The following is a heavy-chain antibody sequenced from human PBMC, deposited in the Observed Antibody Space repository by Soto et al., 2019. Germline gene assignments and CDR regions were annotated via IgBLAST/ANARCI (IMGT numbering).Heavy chain of an antibody. J-gene: IGHJ3*02. Sequence: QVQLVESGGGVVQPGRSLRLSCAASGFTFSSYGMHWVRQAPGKGLEWVAVIWYDGSNKYYADSVKGRFTISRDNSKNTLCLKMNSRRAEDRAVYYCAREKNHAFDIWGQGTMVTVSS. CDR3: AREKNHAFDI. CDR1: GFTFSSYG. V-gene: IGHV3-33*01. CDR2: IWYDGSNK.